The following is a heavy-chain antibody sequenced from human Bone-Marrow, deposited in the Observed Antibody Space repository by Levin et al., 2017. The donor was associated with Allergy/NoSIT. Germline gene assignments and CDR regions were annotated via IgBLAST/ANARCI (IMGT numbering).Heavy chain of an antibody. CDR3: AKSHYGDYHYDAFDI. CDR1: GFTFSSYA. D-gene: IGHD4-17*01. J-gene: IGHJ3*02. V-gene: IGHV3-23*01. Sequence: SGGSLRLSCAASGFTFSSYAMSWVRQAPGKGLEWVSAISGSGGSTYYADSVKGRFTISRDNSKNTLYLQMNSLRAEDTAVYYCAKSHYGDYHYDAFDIWGQGTMVTVSS. CDR2: ISGSGGST.